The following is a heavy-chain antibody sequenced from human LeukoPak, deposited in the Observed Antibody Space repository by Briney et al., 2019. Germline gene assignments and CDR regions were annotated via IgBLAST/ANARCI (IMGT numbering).Heavy chain of an antibody. CDR3: ARRVTAEYYFDY. V-gene: IGHV4-39*01. D-gene: IGHD4-11*01. CDR2: ASYSGST. J-gene: IGHJ4*02. CDR1: GDAISNTSYY. Sequence: SETLPLTCTVSGDAISNTSYYWGWIRQPPWNGLEWIGSASYSGSTYYNPSLESRVIISVDTSKNQFSLRLSSVTAADTAIYYCARRVTAEYYFDYWGQGTLVTVSS.